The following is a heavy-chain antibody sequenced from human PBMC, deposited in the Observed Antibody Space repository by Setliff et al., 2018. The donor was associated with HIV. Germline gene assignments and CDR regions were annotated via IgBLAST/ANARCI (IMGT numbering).Heavy chain of an antibody. D-gene: IGHD4-17*01. Sequence: SGPTLVNPTETLTLTCTVSGFSLSNARMGVSWIRQPPGKALEWLAHIFSNDEKSYSTSLKSRLTISKDTSKSQVVLTMTNMDPVDTATYYCARIDYGDTYYMDFWGKGTTVTVSS. CDR2: IFSNDEK. CDR1: GFSLSNARMG. J-gene: IGHJ6*03. V-gene: IGHV2-26*01. CDR3: ARIDYGDTYYMDF.